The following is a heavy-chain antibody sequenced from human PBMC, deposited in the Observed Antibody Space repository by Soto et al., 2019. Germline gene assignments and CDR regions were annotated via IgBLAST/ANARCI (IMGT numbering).Heavy chain of an antibody. CDR3: ARAWYYYDSSGYSNPVWYYYYGMDV. CDR1: GYTFTDYY. D-gene: IGHD3-22*01. V-gene: IGHV1-2*06. Sequence: ASVKVSCKASGYTFTDYYIHWVRQAPGQGLEWMGRINPNSGDTSFAPKFQGRVTMTRDTSISTAYMQLSSLRSDDTAVYYCARAWYYYDSSGYSNPVWYYYYGMDVWGQGTTVTGSS. CDR2: INPNSGDT. J-gene: IGHJ6*02.